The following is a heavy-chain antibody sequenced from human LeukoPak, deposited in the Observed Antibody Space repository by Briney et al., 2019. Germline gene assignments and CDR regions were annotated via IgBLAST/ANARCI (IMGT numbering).Heavy chain of an antibody. V-gene: IGHV4-4*07. D-gene: IGHD6-19*01. CDR1: GGSISSYF. J-gene: IGHJ4*02. CDR3: ASTSIAVAGTSFDY. Sequence: SETLSLTCTFSGGSISSYFWSWIRQPAGKGLEWIGRIYSSGSTNYNPSLKSRVTMSVDTPKNQFSLQLSSVTAADTAVYYCASTSIAVAGTSFDYWGQGTLVTVSS. CDR2: IYSSGST.